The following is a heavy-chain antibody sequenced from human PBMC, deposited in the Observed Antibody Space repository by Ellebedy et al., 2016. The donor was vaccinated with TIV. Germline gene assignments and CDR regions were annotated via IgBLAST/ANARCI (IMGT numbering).Heavy chain of an antibody. J-gene: IGHJ4*02. Sequence: SGPTLVKPTQTLTLTCTFSGFSLTTSGGGVGWIRQPPGKALEWLGIIYWDDSKRYSPSLKSRVTITKDTSKNQVVLKMTNMDPVDTATYYCPHMQFVGYYFDNWGQGTLVTVSS. CDR3: PHMQFVGYYFDN. V-gene: IGHV2-5*02. CDR2: IYWDDSK. D-gene: IGHD1-26*01. CDR1: GFSLTTSGGG.